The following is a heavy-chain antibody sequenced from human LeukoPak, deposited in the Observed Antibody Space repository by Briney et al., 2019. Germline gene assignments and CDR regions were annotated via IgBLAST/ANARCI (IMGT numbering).Heavy chain of an antibody. D-gene: IGHD3-9*01. V-gene: IGHV4-61*02. CDR2: IYYSGST. CDR3: AGDDILTGYALDY. J-gene: IGHJ4*02. Sequence: PSQTLSLTCTVSGGSISSGSYYWSWIRQPAGKGLEWVGRIYYSGSTNYNPSLKSRVTISVDTSKNQFSLKLSPVTAADTAVYYCAGDDILTGYALDYWGQGTLVTVSS. CDR1: GGSISSGSYY.